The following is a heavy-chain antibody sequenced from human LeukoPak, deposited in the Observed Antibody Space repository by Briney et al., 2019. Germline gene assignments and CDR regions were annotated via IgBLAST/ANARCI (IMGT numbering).Heavy chain of an antibody. CDR3: TSDLEWELLDY. CDR2: IKSKADGGTT. D-gene: IGHD1-26*01. CDR1: GFTFSNAW. J-gene: IGHJ4*02. V-gene: IGHV3-15*01. Sequence: GGSLRLSCAASGFTFSNAWMSWVRQAPGKGLEWVGRIKSKADGGTTDYAATVNGRFTISRDDPINMVYLQMNSLKSEDTAVYYCTSDLEWELLDYWGQGTLVTVSS.